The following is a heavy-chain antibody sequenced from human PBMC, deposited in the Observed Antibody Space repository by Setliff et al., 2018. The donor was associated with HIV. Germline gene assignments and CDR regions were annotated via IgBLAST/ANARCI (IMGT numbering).Heavy chain of an antibody. Sequence: SETLSLTCTVSGGSLSTSSFYWGWVRQPPGKGLQWIGSIYFSGSTYYNPSLKSRVTISVDTSKNQFSLKPSSVTAADAAVYYCERRVYYDFLWNSLSFSDYWGQGTRVTVSS. J-gene: IGHJ4*02. V-gene: IGHV4-39*07. CDR1: GGSLSTSSFY. CDR3: ERRVYYDFLWNSLSFSDY. CDR2: IYFSGST. D-gene: IGHD3-3*01.